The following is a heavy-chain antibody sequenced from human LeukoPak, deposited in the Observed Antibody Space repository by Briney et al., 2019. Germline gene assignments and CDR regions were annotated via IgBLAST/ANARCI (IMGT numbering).Heavy chain of an antibody. Sequence: ASVKVSCKVSGYTRTELSMHWVRQAPGKGLEWMGGFDPEDGETIYAQKFQGRVTMTEDTSTDTAYMELSSLRSEDTAVYYCATPRTYYYDSSSYYYFDYWGQGTLVTVSS. CDR3: ATPRTYYYDSSSYYYFDY. J-gene: IGHJ4*02. CDR2: FDPEDGET. D-gene: IGHD3-22*01. V-gene: IGHV1-24*01. CDR1: GYTRTELS.